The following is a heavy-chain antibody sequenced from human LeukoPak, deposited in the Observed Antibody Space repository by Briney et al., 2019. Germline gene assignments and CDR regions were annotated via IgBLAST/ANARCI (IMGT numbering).Heavy chain of an antibody. Sequence: NASETLYLTCTVSGGSISSYYWSWIRQPPGKGLEWIGYIYYSGSTNYNPSLKSRVTISVDTSKNQFSLKLSSVTAADTAVYYCARENSSSDYYYYYGMDVWGQGTTVTVSS. CDR3: ARENSSSDYYYYYGMDV. D-gene: IGHD6-6*01. CDR2: IYYSGST. J-gene: IGHJ6*02. CDR1: GGSISSYY. V-gene: IGHV4-59*01.